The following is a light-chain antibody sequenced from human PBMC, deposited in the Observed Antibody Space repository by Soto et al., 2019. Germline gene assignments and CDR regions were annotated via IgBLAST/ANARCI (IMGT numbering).Light chain of an antibody. CDR1: QSVSSN. CDR3: QQYNKWPLT. V-gene: IGKV3-15*01. Sequence: EIVMTQTPATLSVSPGERATLSCRASQSVSSNLAWYQHKPGQAASLLIHGASTRATGIPARFSGSGSGTELTLTISSLQSEDFAVYYCQQYNKWPLTFGGGTKLAIK. CDR2: GAS. J-gene: IGKJ4*01.